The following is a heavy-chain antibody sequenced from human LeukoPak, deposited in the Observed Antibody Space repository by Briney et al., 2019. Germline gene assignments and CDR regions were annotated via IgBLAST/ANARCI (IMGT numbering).Heavy chain of an antibody. Sequence: GASVQVSCKASGYTFTIYGISWVRQAPGQGLEWMGWISAYNGNTNYAQKLQGRVTMTTDTSTSTAYMELRSLRSDDTAVYYCARDHRYFDWLLRASYYFDYWGQGTLVTVSS. CDR2: ISAYNGNT. D-gene: IGHD3-9*01. J-gene: IGHJ4*02. CDR3: ARDHRYFDWLLRASYYFDY. CDR1: GYTFTIYG. V-gene: IGHV1-18*01.